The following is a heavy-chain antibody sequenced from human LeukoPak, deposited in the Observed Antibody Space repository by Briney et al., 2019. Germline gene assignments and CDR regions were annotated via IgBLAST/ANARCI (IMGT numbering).Heavy chain of an antibody. J-gene: IGHJ4*02. CDR2: ISYDGSNK. CDR3: ARDLGYCSSTSCYFPGY. D-gene: IGHD2-2*01. CDR1: GFTFSSYA. V-gene: IGHV3-30*04. Sequence: PGGSLRLSCAASGFTFSSYAMHWVRQAPGKGLEWVAVISYDGSNKYYADSVKGRFTISRDNSKNTLYLQMNSLRAEDTAVYHCARDLGYCSSTSCYFPGYWGQGTLVTVSS.